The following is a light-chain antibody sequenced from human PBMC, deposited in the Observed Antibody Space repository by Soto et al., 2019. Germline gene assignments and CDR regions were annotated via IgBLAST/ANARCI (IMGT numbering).Light chain of an antibody. V-gene: IGKV1-5*03. CDR3: QQYNSYFWT. CDR1: QSISSW. Sequence: DIQMTQSPSTLSASXGXRVXXXXRAXQSISSWLAWYQQKPGKAPKLLIYKASSLESGVPSRFSGSGSGTEFTLTISSLQPDDFATYYCQQYNSYFWTFGQGTKVDIK. J-gene: IGKJ1*01. CDR2: KAS.